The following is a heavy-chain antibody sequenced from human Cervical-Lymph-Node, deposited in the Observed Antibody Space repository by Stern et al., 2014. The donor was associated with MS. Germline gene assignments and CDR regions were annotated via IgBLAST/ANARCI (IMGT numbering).Heavy chain of an antibody. V-gene: IGHV3-33*01. CDR2: IWYDGSNP. CDR1: GFSFSRYA. CDR3: ASAYSSSHYYFDY. D-gene: IGHD6-13*01. J-gene: IGHJ4*02. Sequence: DQLVESGAGVVQPGRSLRLSCAASGFSFSRYAMHWVRQAPGKGLEWVALIWYDGSNPYYADSVTGRFTISRDNFKNTLYLQMNSLRAEDTAVYYCASAYSSSHYYFDYWGQGTLVTVSS.